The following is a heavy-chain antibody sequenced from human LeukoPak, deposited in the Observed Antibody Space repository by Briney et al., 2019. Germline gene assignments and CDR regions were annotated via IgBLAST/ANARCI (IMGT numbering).Heavy chain of an antibody. CDR3: ARDDTQTRGYSYGYGVDY. Sequence: SGGSLRLSCEASGFTFSSYGMHWVRQAPGKGLEWVSYISSSGSTIYYADSVKGRFTISRDNAKNSLYLQMNSLRAEDTAVYYCARDDTQTRGYSYGYGVDYWGQGTLVTVSS. CDR1: GFTFSSYG. CDR2: ISSSGSTI. D-gene: IGHD5-18*01. V-gene: IGHV3-48*04. J-gene: IGHJ4*02.